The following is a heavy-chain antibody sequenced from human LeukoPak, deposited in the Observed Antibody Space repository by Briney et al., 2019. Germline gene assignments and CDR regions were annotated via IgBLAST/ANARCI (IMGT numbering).Heavy chain of an antibody. CDR2: AFVGGDA. Sequence: GGSLRLSCASSGLDVSSTYMSWIRQAPGKGLEWVSTAFVGGDAYYAASVKGRFTLSKDSSRNTMFLQMHGLRPEDTAVYYCARDQLDHWGQGTLVAVSP. CDR1: GLDVSSTY. V-gene: IGHV3-53*01. D-gene: IGHD5-24*01. J-gene: IGHJ4*02. CDR3: ARDQLDH.